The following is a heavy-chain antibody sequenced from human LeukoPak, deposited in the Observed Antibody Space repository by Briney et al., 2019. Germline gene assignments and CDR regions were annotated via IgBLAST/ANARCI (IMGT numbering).Heavy chain of an antibody. CDR1: GYTFTGYY. CDR2: INPNTGDT. V-gene: IGHV1-2*02. Sequence: ASVKVSCKASGYTFTGYYLSWVRQAPGQGLEWMGWINPNTGDTRYGQKFQGRVTLTRDTSIRATYMELSSLRSDDTAVYYCARDERFCNGDNHYPDLGYWGQGTLVTVSS. CDR3: ARDERFCNGDNHYPDLGY. J-gene: IGHJ4*02. D-gene: IGHD2-15*01.